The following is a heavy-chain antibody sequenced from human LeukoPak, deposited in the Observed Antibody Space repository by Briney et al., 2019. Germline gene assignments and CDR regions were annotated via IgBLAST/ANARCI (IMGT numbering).Heavy chain of an antibody. V-gene: IGHV3-7*04. D-gene: IGHD6-19*01. CDR3: ARDYYGSGWYGDY. Sequence: GGSLRLSGAASGFTFGIYLMSWVRQAPGKGLEWVANIKQDGSEKFYVDSVKGRFTLSRDNAKNSLFLQVNSLRAEDTAVYYCARDYYGSGWYGDYWGQGTLVTVSS. CDR2: IKQDGSEK. J-gene: IGHJ4*02. CDR1: GFTFGIYL.